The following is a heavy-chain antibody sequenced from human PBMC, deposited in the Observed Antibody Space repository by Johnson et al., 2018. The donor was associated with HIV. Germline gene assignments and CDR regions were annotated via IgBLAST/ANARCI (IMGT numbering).Heavy chain of an antibody. V-gene: IGHV3-30*03. D-gene: IGHD3-16*01. CDR3: ARGALGDWVDAFDI. J-gene: IGHJ3*02. CDR1: GFTFSGYG. CDR2: MSYDGTNK. Sequence: QVQLVESGGGVVQPGKSLRLSCAASGFTFSGYGMHWVRQAPGKGLEWVAIMSYDGTNKYYADSVKGRFTISRDNSKNTLYLQMNSLRAEDTAVFYCARGALGDWVDAFDIWGQGTMVTVSS.